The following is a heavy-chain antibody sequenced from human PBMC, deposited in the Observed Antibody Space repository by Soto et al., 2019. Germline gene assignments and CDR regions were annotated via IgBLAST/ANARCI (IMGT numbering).Heavy chain of an antibody. CDR1: GGTFSSYA. CDR2: IIPIFGTA. V-gene: IGHV1-69*13. D-gene: IGHD6-6*01. CDR3: AREGIAARPFDY. Sequence: ASVKVSCKASGGTFSSYAISWVRQAPGQGLEWMGGIIPIFGTANYAQKFQGRVTITADESTSTAYMELSSLRSEDTAVYYCAREGIAARPFDYWGQGTLVTSPQ. J-gene: IGHJ4*02.